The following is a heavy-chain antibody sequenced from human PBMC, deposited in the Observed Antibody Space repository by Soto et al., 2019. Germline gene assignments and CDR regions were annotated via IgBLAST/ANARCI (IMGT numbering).Heavy chain of an antibody. V-gene: IGHV4-38-2*02. CDR1: GFAISRGYY. CDR3: ARENVGTTFFDN. CDR2: IYPSVSS. Sequence: SETLSLTCNVSGFAISRGYYWSWVRQPPGKGLEWIGSIYPSVSSYHNPSLESRLTLSIDTSKNQFTLKLASVTAADTALYYCARENVGTTFFDNWGQGTQVTVSS. J-gene: IGHJ4*02. D-gene: IGHD1-1*01.